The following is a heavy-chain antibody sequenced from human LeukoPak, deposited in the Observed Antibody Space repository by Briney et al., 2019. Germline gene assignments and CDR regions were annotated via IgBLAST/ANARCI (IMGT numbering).Heavy chain of an antibody. V-gene: IGHV3-48*02. Sequence: GGSLRLSCAASGFTFSRYSMTWVRLATGKGLEWVSYISPSSSTIYYADSVKGRFTISRDNAKNSLYLQMNSLRDEDAAVYYCARDNWFDCWGQGTLVTVSS. J-gene: IGHJ5*01. CDR2: ISPSSSTI. CDR1: GFTFSRYS. CDR3: ARDNWFDC.